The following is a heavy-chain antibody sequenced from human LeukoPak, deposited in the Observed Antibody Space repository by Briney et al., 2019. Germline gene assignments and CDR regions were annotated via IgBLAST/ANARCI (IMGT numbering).Heavy chain of an antibody. D-gene: IGHD6-13*01. J-gene: IGHJ4*02. CDR1: GYSISSGYY. Sequence: SETLSLTCTVSGYSISSGYYWGWIRQPPGKGLEWIGSIYHSGSTYYNPSLKSRVTISVDTSKNQFSLKLSSVTAADTAVYYWARVGYTSSPPRDYGGQGTLVTVPQ. V-gene: IGHV4-38-2*02. CDR2: IYHSGST. CDR3: ARVGYTSSPPRDY.